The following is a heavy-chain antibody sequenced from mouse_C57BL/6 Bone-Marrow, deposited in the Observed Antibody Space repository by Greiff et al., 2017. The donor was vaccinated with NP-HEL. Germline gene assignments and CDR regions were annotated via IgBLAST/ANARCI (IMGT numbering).Heavy chain of an antibody. J-gene: IGHJ1*03. CDR3: ASPYYYGRDWYFDI. CDR2: ISDGGSYT. Sequence: EVKLVESGGGLVKPGGSLKLSCAASGFTFSSYAMSWVRQTPEKRLEWVATISDGGSYTYYPDNVKGRFTISRDNAKNNLYLQMSHLKSEDTAMYYYASPYYYGRDWYFDIWGTGTTVTVSS. V-gene: IGHV5-4*03. CDR1: GFTFSSYA. D-gene: IGHD1-1*01.